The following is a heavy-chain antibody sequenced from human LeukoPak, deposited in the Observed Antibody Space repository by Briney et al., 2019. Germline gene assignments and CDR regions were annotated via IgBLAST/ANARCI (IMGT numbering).Heavy chain of an antibody. V-gene: IGHV4-34*01. CDR3: ARDRGTWNDDGFDY. Sequence: SETLSLTCAVYGGSFSDHYWSWIRQPPGKGLEWIGEINHSGSTNYNPSLKSRVTMSVDTSKNQFSLKLSSVTAADTAVYYCARDRGTWNDDGFDYWGQGTLVTVSS. CDR1: GGSFSDHY. J-gene: IGHJ4*02. D-gene: IGHD1-1*01. CDR2: INHSGST.